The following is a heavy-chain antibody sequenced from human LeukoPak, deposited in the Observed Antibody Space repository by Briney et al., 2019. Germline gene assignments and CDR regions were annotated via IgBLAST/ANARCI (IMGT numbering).Heavy chain of an antibody. V-gene: IGHV4-39*07. J-gene: IGHJ4*02. D-gene: IGHD6-13*01. CDR3: ATTPRYSSSWYYFDY. Sequence: SETLSLTCTVSGGSIRSRNYYWGWIRQPPGEGLEWIGKISDSGNTYYSPSLRSRVTISIDTSKNQFSLKLSSVTAADTAVYYCATTPRYSSSWYYFDYWGQGTLVTVSS. CDR1: GGSIRSRNYY. CDR2: ISDSGNT.